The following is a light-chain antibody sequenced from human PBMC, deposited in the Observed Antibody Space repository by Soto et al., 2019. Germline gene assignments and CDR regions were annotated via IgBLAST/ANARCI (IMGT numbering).Light chain of an antibody. Sequence: EIVLTQSPGTLSLSPGERATLSCRASQSISSSYLAWYQQKPGQAPRLLVYGASSRATGIPDRFSGSGSVTDFTRTISRLEPEDFAVYYCQQYGISRFPFGPGTKVDIK. J-gene: IGKJ3*01. CDR3: QQYGISRFP. V-gene: IGKV3-20*01. CDR1: QSISSSY. CDR2: GAS.